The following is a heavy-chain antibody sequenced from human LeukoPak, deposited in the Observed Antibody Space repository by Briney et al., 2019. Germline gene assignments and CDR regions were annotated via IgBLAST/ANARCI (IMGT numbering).Heavy chain of an antibody. CDR1: GYSFTYHY. V-gene: IGHV7-4-1*02. Sequence: GASVKVSCKASGYSFTYHYMHWLRQAPGQGLEWMGWINTNTGNPTYAQGFTGRFVFSLDTSVSTAYLQISSLKAEDTAVYYCARARGYSYGYYFDYWGQGTLVTVSS. J-gene: IGHJ4*02. D-gene: IGHD5-18*01. CDR3: ARARGYSYGYYFDY. CDR2: INTNTGNP.